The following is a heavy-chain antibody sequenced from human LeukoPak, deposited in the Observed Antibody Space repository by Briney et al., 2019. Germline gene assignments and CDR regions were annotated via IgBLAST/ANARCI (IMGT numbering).Heavy chain of an antibody. V-gene: IGHV3-53*01. D-gene: IGHD3-3*02. CDR3: ARGISRNRVDFDY. CDR1: GFTVSSNY. Sequence: PAGSLRLSCAASGFTVSSNYMSWVRQAPGKGLEWVSVIYSGGSTFYADSVRGRFTISRDNSKNTLYLQMNSLRAEDTAVYYFARGISRNRVDFDYWGQGPLVSVSS. CDR2: IYSGGST. J-gene: IGHJ4*02.